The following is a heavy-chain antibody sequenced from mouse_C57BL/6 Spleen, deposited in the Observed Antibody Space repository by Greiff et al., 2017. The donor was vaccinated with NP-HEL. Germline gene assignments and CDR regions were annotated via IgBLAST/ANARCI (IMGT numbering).Heavy chain of an antibody. CDR3: AREWLRHFDD. D-gene: IGHD2-2*01. CDR2: IDPSDSYT. J-gene: IGHJ2*01. Sequence: VQLQQPGAELVMPGASVKLSCKASGYTFTSYWMHWVKQRPGQGLEWIGEIDPSDSYTNYNQKFKGKSTLTVDKSSSTAYMQLSSLTSEDSAVYYCAREWLRHFDDWGQGTTLTVSS. V-gene: IGHV1-69*01. CDR1: GYTFTSYW.